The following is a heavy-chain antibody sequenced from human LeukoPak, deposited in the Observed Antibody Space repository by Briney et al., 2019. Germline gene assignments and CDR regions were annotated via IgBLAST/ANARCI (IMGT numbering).Heavy chain of an antibody. J-gene: IGHJ5*02. V-gene: IGHV4-34*01. D-gene: IGHD3-10*01. CDR3: ARTPLRGATFFTSYPNWFDT. CDR1: GFTFSSYE. CDR2: ISSGGNS. Sequence: GSLRLSCAASGFTFSSYEMNWIRQSPGKGLEWIGEISSGGNSNENPSLKSRVTISVDTSKNQFSLNMRSVTVADTAVYYCARTPLRGATFFTSYPNWFDTWGQGTLVTVSS.